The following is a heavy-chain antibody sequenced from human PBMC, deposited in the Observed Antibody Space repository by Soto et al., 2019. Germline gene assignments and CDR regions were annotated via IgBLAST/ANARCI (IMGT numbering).Heavy chain of an antibody. V-gene: IGHV1-69*01. CDR3: ARPGQLCGWRQGYTSFDY. CDR1: GGTFSSYA. D-gene: IGHD2-8*02. Sequence: QVQLVQSGAEVKKPGSSVKVSCTASGGTFSSYAISWVRQAPGQGLEWMGGIIPIFGTANYAQKFQGRVTITADESTSTAYMELRSLRSEDTAVYYCARPGQLCGWRQGYTSFDYWGQGTLVTVSS. J-gene: IGHJ4*02. CDR2: IIPIFGTA.